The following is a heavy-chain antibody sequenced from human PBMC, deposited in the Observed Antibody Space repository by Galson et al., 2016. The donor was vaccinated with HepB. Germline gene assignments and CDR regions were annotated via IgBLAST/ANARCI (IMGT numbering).Heavy chain of an antibody. J-gene: IGHJ6*02. D-gene: IGHD5-18*01. CDR3: AKDATSRGYSYGSYYYYIMDV. CDR2: ISYDGSNK. Sequence: SLRLSCAASGFTFSNYAMHWVRQAPGKGLEWVAVISYDGSNKYYADSVKGRLTISRDTSKNTLYLQLNSLRAEDTAEYFCAKDATSRGYSYGSYYYYIMDVWGQGTTVTVAS. CDR1: GFTFSNYA. V-gene: IGHV3-30*18.